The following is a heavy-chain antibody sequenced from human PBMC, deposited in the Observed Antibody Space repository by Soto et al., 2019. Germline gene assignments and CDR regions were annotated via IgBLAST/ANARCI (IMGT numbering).Heavy chain of an antibody. V-gene: IGHV3-30*04. CDR2: ISYDGSNT. CDR3: ARDSETNGYSYDYFDY. CDR1: GFTFRTYA. J-gene: IGHJ4*02. Sequence: QVQLVESGGGVVQPGRSLKLSCAASGFTFRTYAMHWVRQAPGKGLEWVAVISYDGSNTYYADSVKGRFTISRDNSKNTLYLQMNSLRTEDSAGYYCARDSETNGYSYDYFDYWGQGTLVTVSS. D-gene: IGHD5-18*01.